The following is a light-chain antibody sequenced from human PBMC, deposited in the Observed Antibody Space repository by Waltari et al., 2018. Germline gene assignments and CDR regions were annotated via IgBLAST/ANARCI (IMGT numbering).Light chain of an antibody. J-gene: IGKJ4*01. CDR1: QSVSSY. Sequence: EIVLTQSPATLSLSPGERATLSCRASQSVSSYLAWYQQKPGQAPRLLIYDVSNRATGIPARFSGSGSGTDFTLTISSLEPEDFAVYYCQQRSNFPLTFGGGTKVEIK. V-gene: IGKV3-11*01. CDR3: QQRSNFPLT. CDR2: DVS.